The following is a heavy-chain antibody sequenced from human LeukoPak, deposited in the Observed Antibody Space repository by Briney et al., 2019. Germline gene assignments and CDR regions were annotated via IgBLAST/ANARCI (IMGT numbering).Heavy chain of an antibody. CDR1: GYTFTGYY. CDR2: INPNSGGT. V-gene: IGHV1-2*02. Sequence: ASVKVSCKASGYTFTGYYMHWVRQAPGQGLEWMGWINPNSGGTNYAQKFQGRVTMTRDTSISTAYMELSRLRSDDTAVYYCARGDYSNYEPPGRWFDPWGQGTLVTVSS. D-gene: IGHD4-11*01. J-gene: IGHJ5*02. CDR3: ARGDYSNYEPPGRWFDP.